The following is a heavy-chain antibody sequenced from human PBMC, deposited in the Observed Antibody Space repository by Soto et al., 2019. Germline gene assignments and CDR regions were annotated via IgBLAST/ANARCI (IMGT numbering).Heavy chain of an antibody. CDR1: AFSFSRYA. Sequence: GGSLRLSCGASAFSFSRYAMHWVRQAPGKGLECVAVISYDGNIKRYADSVKGRFTISRDNSENTLYLQMNSLSPEDTAVYYCARAGYCSGGRCYSPYYYYYGMDVWGQGTTVTVSS. V-gene: IGHV3-30-3*01. CDR3: ARAGYCSGGRCYSPYYYYYGMDV. CDR2: ISYDGNIK. D-gene: IGHD2-15*01. J-gene: IGHJ6*02.